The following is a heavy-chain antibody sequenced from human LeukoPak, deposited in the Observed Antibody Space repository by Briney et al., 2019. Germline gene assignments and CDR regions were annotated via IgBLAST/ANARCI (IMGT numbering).Heavy chain of an antibody. CDR3: AKRARRLRFLEWLSHYFDY. CDR1: GFTFSSYA. CDR2: ISGSGGST. Sequence: TGGSLRLSCAASGFTFSSYAMSWVRQAPGKGLEWVSAISGSGGSTYYADSVKGRFTISRDNSKNTLYLQMNSLRAEDTAVYYCAKRARRLRFLEWLSHYFDYWGQGTLVTVSS. V-gene: IGHV3-23*01. D-gene: IGHD3-3*01. J-gene: IGHJ4*02.